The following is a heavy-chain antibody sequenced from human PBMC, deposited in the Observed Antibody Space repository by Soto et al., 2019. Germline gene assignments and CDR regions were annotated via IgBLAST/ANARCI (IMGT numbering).Heavy chain of an antibody. CDR2: ISYDGRDK. CDR1: GFTFSNYA. CDR3: ARDKGFYHDTLGYYLH. D-gene: IGHD3-22*01. J-gene: IGHJ4*02. Sequence: QVQLVDSGGGVVQPGRSLRLSCAASGFTFSNYAMHWVRQAPGKGLKWVSAISYDGRDKYYADSVKGRFTISRDNSKNTLYLQMNSLRPEDTAMYYCARDKGFYHDTLGYYLHWGPGSLVTVSS. V-gene: IGHV3-30-3*01.